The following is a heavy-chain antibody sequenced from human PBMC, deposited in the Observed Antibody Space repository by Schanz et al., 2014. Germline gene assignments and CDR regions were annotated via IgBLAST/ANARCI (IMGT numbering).Heavy chain of an antibody. CDR3: AKARRKSNCSGGRCFHYSYYGMDV. V-gene: IGHV4-31*03. Sequence: QVQLQESGTGLVKPSQTLSLTCTVSGGSVSSGGDYWSWIRQHPGKGLEWIGFISYSGSTYYNPSLKSRITISVDTSKNQFSLNMTSATAAGTAGYYCAKARRKSNCSGGRCFHYSYYGMDVWGQGTTVTVSS. D-gene: IGHD2-15*01. J-gene: IGHJ6*02. CDR1: GGSVSSGGDY. CDR2: ISYSGST.